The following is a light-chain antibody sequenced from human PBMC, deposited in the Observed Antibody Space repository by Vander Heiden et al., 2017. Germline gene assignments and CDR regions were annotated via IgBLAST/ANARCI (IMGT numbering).Light chain of an antibody. CDR1: QSISSY. V-gene: IGKV1-39*01. J-gene: IGKJ2*01. Sequence: DIQMTQSPSSLSASVGDRVTITCRASQSISSYLNWYQQKPGKAPKLLIYAAPSLQSGVPSRFSGSGSGTDFTLTISRLQPEDFATYYCQQRDNTPYTFGQGTKLEIK. CDR2: AAP. CDR3: QQRDNTPYT.